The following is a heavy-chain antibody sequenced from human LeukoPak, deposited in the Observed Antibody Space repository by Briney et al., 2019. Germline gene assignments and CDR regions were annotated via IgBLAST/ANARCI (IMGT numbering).Heavy chain of an antibody. CDR3: ARPRGYSYGPSHDAFDI. CDR1: GYSFTSYW. CDR2: TYPGDSDT. D-gene: IGHD5-18*01. Sequence: GESLKISCKGSGYSFTSYWIGWVRQMPGKGLEWMGITYPGDSDTRYSPSFQGQVTISADKSIGTAYLQWSSLKASDTAMYYCARPRGYSYGPSHDAFDIWGQGTMVTVSS. V-gene: IGHV5-51*01. J-gene: IGHJ3*02.